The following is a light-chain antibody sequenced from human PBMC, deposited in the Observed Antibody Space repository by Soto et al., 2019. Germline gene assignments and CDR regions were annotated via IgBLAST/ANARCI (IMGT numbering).Light chain of an antibody. Sequence: EIELAQSPGTLSLSPGERATLSCRASQSVSGYLAWYQQKPGQAPRLLIYDVSNRATGIPARFSGSGSGTDFTLTISSLEPEDFAIYYCQQRNYWQVTFGQGTRLEIK. CDR3: QQRNYWQVT. CDR2: DVS. V-gene: IGKV3-11*01. CDR1: QSVSGY. J-gene: IGKJ5*01.